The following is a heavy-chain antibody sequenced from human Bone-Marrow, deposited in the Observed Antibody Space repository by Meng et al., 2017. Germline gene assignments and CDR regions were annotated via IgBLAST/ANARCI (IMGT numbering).Heavy chain of an antibody. J-gene: IGHJ4*02. CDR1: GGTFSSYT. CDR2: IIPILGIA. V-gene: IGHV1-69*02. Sequence: SVKVSCKASGGTFSSYTISWVRQAPGQGLEWMGRIIPILGIANYAQKFQGRVTITADKSTSTAYMELSSLRSEDTAMYYCASIPEKYIVGATNAIDYWGQGTLVTVSS. D-gene: IGHD1-26*01. CDR3: ASIPEKYIVGATNAIDY.